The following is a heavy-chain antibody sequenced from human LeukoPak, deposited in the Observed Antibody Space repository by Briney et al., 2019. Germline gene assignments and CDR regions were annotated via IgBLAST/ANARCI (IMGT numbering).Heavy chain of an antibody. CDR2: IYSGGST. V-gene: IGHV3-53*01. D-gene: IGHD3-10*01. J-gene: IGHJ6*02. CDR3: ARDRGDYYGSGSPPGMDV. CDR1: GFTVSSNY. Sequence: GGSLRLSCAASGFTVSSNYMSWVRQAPGKGLEWVSVIYSGGSTYYADSVKGRFTISRDNSKNTLYLQMNSLRAEDTAVYYCARDRGDYYGSGSPPGMDVWGQGTTVTVSS.